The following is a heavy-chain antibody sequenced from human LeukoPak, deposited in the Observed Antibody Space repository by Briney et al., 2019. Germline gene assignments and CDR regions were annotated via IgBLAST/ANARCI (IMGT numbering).Heavy chain of an antibody. J-gene: IGHJ4*02. CDR2: INPNSGDT. CDR1: GYSFTGYY. Sequence: ASVKVSCKASGYSFTGYYMHWVRQAPGQGLEWMGWINPNSGDTNYAYKFQGRVTMTRDTSISTAYMELSSLTSDDSAVYFCSRASTIAAPGAIPNDFWGQGTLVTVSS. CDR3: SRASTIAAPGAIPNDF. V-gene: IGHV1-2*02. D-gene: IGHD6-13*01.